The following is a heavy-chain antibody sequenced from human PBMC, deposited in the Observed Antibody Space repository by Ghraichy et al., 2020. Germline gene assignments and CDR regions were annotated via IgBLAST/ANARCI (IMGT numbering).Heavy chain of an antibody. J-gene: IGHJ6*03. CDR3: ARETKGGLLTNYYTAHDYMDV. D-gene: IGHD3-9*01. V-gene: IGHV4-38-2*02. CDR2: IWHSGNA. Sequence: GGVREPAGEGVGWSGNIWHSGNAYYNPSLKGRVTMSVDTSKNQFSLQLTPVTAADTAVYYWARETKGGLLTNYYTAHDYMDVWGKGTTVTVSS.